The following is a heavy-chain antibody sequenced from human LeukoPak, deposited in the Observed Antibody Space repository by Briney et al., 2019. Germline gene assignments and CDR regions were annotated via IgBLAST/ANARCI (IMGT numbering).Heavy chain of an antibody. J-gene: IGHJ5*02. V-gene: IGHV3-23*01. CDR1: GFTFSSYA. CDR3: AKDSQPSSSSAWFDP. Sequence: GGFLRLSCAASGFTFSSYAMNWVRQAPGKGLDWVSAISGSGGSTYYADSVKGRFTISRDNSKSTLYLQMSSLRAEDTAVYYCAKDSQPSSSSAWFDPWGQGTLVTVSS. CDR2: ISGSGGST. D-gene: IGHD3-10*01.